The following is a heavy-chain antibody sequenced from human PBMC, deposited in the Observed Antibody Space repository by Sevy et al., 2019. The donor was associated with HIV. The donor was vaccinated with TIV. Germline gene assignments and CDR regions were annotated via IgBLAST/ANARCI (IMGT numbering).Heavy chain of an antibody. CDR1: GFTFSKYS. J-gene: IGHJ4*02. V-gene: IGHV3-23*01. CDR2: LSFGCGEK. D-gene: IGHD2-8*01. CDR3: AREGCTKPHDY. Sequence: GGSLRLSCAASGFTFSKYSMSWVRQPPGKGLEWVSTLSFGCGEKNYSNSGKGRFTISRDNSKGSVYLQMNNLGPEDTAVYYCAREGCTKPHDYWGQGTLVTVSS.